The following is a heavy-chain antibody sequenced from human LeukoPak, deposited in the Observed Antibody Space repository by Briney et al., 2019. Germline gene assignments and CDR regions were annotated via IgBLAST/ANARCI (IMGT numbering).Heavy chain of an antibody. Sequence: GGSLRLPCAASGFTFSSYSMNWVRQAPGKGLEWVSSISSSSSYIYYADSVKGRFTISRDNAKNSLYLQMNSLKAEDMAVYYCARVDTPEFDYWGQGTLVTVSS. V-gene: IGHV3-21*01. J-gene: IGHJ4*02. CDR1: GFTFSSYS. CDR2: ISSSSSYI. CDR3: ARVDTPEFDY. D-gene: IGHD2-15*01.